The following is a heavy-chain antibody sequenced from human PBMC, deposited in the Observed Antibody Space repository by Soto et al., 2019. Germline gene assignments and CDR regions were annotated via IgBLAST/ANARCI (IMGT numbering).Heavy chain of an antibody. V-gene: IGHV2-5*02. J-gene: IGHJ4*02. CDR3: AHRGSSWQLDY. CDR2: IYWDDDK. CDR1: GFSLSTRGVG. Sequence: QITLKESGPPLVRPTQTLTLTCTFSGFSLSTRGVGVGWIRQPPGKALEWLGLIYWDDDKRYSPSLKSRLTITKDTYKNQVVLTMTNLDPVDTATYYCAHRGSSWQLDYWGQGTLVTVSS. D-gene: IGHD6-19*01.